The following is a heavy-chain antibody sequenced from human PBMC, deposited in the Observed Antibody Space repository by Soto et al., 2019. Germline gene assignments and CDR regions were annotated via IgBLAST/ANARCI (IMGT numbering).Heavy chain of an antibody. CDR2: VYYTETT. CDR1: GGSINSSDHF. D-gene: IGHD3-10*02. J-gene: IGHJ5*02. V-gene: IGHV4-39*01. CDR3: ARQRVLSTNMFITSFDP. Sequence: SETLSLTCSLSGGSINSSDHFWGWIRQTPGKGLEWIGSVYYTETTYYNPSLKSPVTISVETSRNTFSLKVKSVTAADTGIYYCARQRVLSTNMFITSFDPWGQGTLVTVSS.